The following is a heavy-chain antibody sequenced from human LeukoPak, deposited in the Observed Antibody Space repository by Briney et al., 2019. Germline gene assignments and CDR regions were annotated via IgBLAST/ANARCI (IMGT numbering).Heavy chain of an antibody. D-gene: IGHD6-19*01. V-gene: IGHV4-39*01. CDR1: GGSISSSDYD. Sequence: SETLSLACTVSGGSISSSDYDWGWIRQPPGKGLEWIGTIYYSGSTYYNPSLKSRVTIFVDTSKNQFSLKLNSVTAADTAVYYCASYSRGLDYWGQATLVTVSS. CDR2: IYYSGST. J-gene: IGHJ4*02. CDR3: ASYSRGLDY.